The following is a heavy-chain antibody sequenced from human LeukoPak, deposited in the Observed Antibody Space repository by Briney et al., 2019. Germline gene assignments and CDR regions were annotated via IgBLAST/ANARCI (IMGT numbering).Heavy chain of an antibody. CDR1: GGSISSYY. D-gene: IGHD2/OR15-2a*01. V-gene: IGHV4-59*08. CDR3: ARAFRARYFDL. CDR2: IYYSGST. Sequence: PSETLSLTCTVSGGSISSYYWSWIRLPPGKGLEWIGYIYYSGSTDYNPSLKSRVTISVDTSKNQFSLKLSSVTAADTAVYYCARAFRARYFDLWGRGTLVTVSS. J-gene: IGHJ2*01.